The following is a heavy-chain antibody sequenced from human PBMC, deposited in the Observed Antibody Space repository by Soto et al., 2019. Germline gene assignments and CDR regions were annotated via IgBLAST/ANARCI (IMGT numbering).Heavy chain of an antibody. Sequence: GSLRLSCAASGFTFSSYAMSWVRQAPGKGLEWVSAISGSGGSTYYADSVKGRFTISRDNSKNTLYLQMNSLRAEDTAVYYCAKVVFTTQNYYYYYGMDVWGQGTTVTVSS. CDR2: ISGSGGST. V-gene: IGHV3-23*01. D-gene: IGHD3-3*01. CDR1: GFTFSSYA. J-gene: IGHJ6*02. CDR3: AKVVFTTQNYYYYYGMDV.